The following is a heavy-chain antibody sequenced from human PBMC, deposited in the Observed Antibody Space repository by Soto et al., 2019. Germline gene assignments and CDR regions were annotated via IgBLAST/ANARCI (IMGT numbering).Heavy chain of an antibody. CDR3: ARVGYSSTGTTLHFHGMDV. V-gene: IGHV1-46*01. J-gene: IGHJ6*02. Sequence: GASVKVSCKTSGYNFTSHYIHWVRQAPGQRLESMGIIYPRGGSTIYAQKFQGKVTMTRDTSTHTLYMELSSLRSEDTAIYYCARVGYSSTGTTLHFHGMDVWGQGTTVTVS. CDR2: IYPRGGST. D-gene: IGHD3-22*01. CDR1: GYNFTSHY.